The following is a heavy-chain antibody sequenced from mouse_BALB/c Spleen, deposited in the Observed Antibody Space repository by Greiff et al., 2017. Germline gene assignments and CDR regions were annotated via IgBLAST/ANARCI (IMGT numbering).Heavy chain of an antibody. J-gene: IGHJ3*01. CDR2: ISTYYGDA. V-gene: IGHV1S137*01. CDR1: GYTFTDYA. D-gene: IGHD1-1*01. CDR3: ARSGDYGSSPWFAY. Sequence: VQLQQSGAELVRPGVSVKISCKGSGYTFTDYAMHWVKQSHAKSLEWIGVISTYYGDASYNQKFKGKATMTVDKSSSTAYMELARLTSEDSAIYYCARSGDYGSSPWFAYWGQGTLVTVSA.